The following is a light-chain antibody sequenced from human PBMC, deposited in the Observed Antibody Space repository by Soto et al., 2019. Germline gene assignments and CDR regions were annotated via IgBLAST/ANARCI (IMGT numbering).Light chain of an antibody. Sequence: NFMLTQPHSVSESPGKTVIISCTRSSGSIANNYVQWYQQRPGSAPTTVIYEDNQRPSGVPDRFSGSIDTSSNSASLTISGLKTDDEADYYCQSYDSSNQVFGGGTQLTVL. J-gene: IGLJ2*01. CDR3: QSYDSSNQV. CDR2: EDN. CDR1: SGSIANNY. V-gene: IGLV6-57*04.